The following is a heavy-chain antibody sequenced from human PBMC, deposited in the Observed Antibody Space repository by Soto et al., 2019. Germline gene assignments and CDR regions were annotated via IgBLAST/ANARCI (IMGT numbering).Heavy chain of an antibody. J-gene: IGHJ4*02. CDR1: GFTFDDYA. Sequence: SGGSLRLSCAASGFTFDDYAMHWVRQAPGKGLEWVSGISWNSGSIGYADSVKGRFTISRDDAKNSLYLQMNSLRAEDTALYYCAKDSTAARHGFDYWGQGTLVTVSS. V-gene: IGHV3-9*01. D-gene: IGHD6-6*01. CDR2: ISWNSGSI. CDR3: AKDSTAARHGFDY.